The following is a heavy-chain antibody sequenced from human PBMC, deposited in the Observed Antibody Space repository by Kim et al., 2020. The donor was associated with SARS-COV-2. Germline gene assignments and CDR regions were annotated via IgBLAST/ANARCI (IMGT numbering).Heavy chain of an antibody. Sequence: GGSLRLSCAASGFTFSDYYMSWIRQAPGKGLEWVSYISSSSSYTNYADSVKGRFTISRDNAKNSLYLQMNSLRAEDTAVYYCARDSRGWFHQLSYYYGMDVWGQGTTVTVSS. V-gene: IGHV3-11*05. CDR2: ISSSSSYT. CDR3: ARDSRGWFHQLSYYYGMDV. J-gene: IGHJ6*02. D-gene: IGHD6-19*01. CDR1: GFTFSDYY.